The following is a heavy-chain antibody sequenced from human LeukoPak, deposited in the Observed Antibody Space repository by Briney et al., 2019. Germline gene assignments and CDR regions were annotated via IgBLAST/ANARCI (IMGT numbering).Heavy chain of an antibody. V-gene: IGHV4-59*08. D-gene: IGHD3-10*01. CDR1: GGSISSYY. CDR3: ARLGYGSGRRPPSLIWFDP. Sequence: PSETLSLTCTVSGGSISSYYWSWIRQPPGKGLEWIGYIYYSGSTNYNPSLKSRVTISVDTSKNQFSLKLSSVTAADTAVYYCARLGYGSGRRPPSLIWFDPWGQGTLVTVSS. J-gene: IGHJ5*02. CDR2: IYYSGST.